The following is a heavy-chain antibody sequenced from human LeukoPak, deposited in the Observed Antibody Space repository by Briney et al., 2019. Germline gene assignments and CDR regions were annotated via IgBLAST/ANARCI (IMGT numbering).Heavy chain of an antibody. CDR1: GFTFSSYS. J-gene: IGHJ4*02. V-gene: IGHV3-21*01. CDR2: IGSSSSYI. Sequence: GGSLRLSCAASGFTFSSYSMNWVRQAPGKGLEWVSSIGSSSSYIYYADSVKGRFTISRDNAKNSLYLQMNSLRAEDTAVYYCARVAPFDYWGQGTLVTVSS. CDR3: ARVAPFDY.